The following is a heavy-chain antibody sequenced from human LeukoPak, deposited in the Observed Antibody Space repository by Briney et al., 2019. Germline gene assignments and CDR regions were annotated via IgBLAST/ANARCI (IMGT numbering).Heavy chain of an antibody. CDR2: ISYDGSNK. CDR3: ARDYRRMTMVIVAKRAGFFDL. J-gene: IGHJ2*01. CDR1: GFTFSSYG. V-gene: IGHV3-30*03. Sequence: GGSLRLSCAASGFTFSSYGMHWVRQAPGKGLEWVAIISYDGSNKFYADSMKGRFTISRDNSKNTLYLQINSLRAEDTAVYYCARDYRRMTMVIVAKRAGFFDLWGRGTLVTVSS. D-gene: IGHD3-22*01.